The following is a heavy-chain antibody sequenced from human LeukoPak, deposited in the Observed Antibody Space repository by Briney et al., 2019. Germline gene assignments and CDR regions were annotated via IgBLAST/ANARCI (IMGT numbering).Heavy chain of an antibody. CDR3: AREARSGWYFYVARKERAYFDY. V-gene: IGHV4-39*07. D-gene: IGHD6-13*01. CDR2: IYYSGST. Sequence: SYTLSLTCTVSGGSISSSSYYWGWIRQPPGKGLEWIGSIYYSGSTYYNPSLKSRVTISVDTSKNQFSVKLSSVTAADTAVYYWAREARSGWYFYVARKERAYFDYWGQGTLVTVSS. CDR1: GGSISSSSYY. J-gene: IGHJ4*02.